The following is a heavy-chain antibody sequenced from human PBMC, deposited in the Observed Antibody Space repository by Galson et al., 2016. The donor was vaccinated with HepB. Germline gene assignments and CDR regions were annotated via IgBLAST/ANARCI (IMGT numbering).Heavy chain of an antibody. D-gene: IGHD5-18*01. J-gene: IGHJ4*02. Sequence: QSGAEVKKPGESLKISCKGSGYNFFTHWIVWVRQMPGKGLEWMGAFYPGDSNTRYSPSFQGQVTISADLSTNTAYLQWSSLKASDTAMFYCARERAYSYGRGAIDYWGQGTLVTVSS. CDR3: ARERAYSYGRGAIDY. CDR2: FYPGDSNT. CDR1: GYNFFTHW. V-gene: IGHV5-51*01.